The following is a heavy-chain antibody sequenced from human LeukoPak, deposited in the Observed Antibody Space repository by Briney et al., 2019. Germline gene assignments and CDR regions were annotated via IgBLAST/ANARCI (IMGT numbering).Heavy chain of an antibody. CDR1: GSTLTSSA. D-gene: IGHD6-13*01. CDR2: INAGNGDT. J-gene: IGHJ4*02. CDR3: ARGAVAGPGVY. Sequence: ASVKVSCKAYGSTLTSSALHWVRQAPGQRLEWMGWINAGNGDTKYSQKFQGRVTIIRDTSASTAYMELGSLRSEDTAVYCCARGAVAGPGVYWGQGTLVTVSS. V-gene: IGHV1-3*01.